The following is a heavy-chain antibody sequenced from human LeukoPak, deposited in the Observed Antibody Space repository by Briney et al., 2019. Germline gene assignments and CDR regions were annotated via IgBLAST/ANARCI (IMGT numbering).Heavy chain of an antibody. CDR3: AKSHHVTAIDY. CDR1: GFTFSSYG. CDR2: ISGSGGST. V-gene: IGHV3-23*01. J-gene: IGHJ4*02. Sequence: GGSLRLSCAASGFTFSSYGMSWVRQAPGKGLEWVSTISGSGGSTYYADSVKGRFTISRDNSKNTLYLQMNSLRADDTAVYYCAKSHHVTAIDYWGQGTLVTVSS. D-gene: IGHD2-21*02.